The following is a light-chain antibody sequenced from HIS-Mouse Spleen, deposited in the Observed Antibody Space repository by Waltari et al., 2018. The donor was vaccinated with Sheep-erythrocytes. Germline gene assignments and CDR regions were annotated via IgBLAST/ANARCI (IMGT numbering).Light chain of an antibody. CDR3: QQYGSSPYT. CDR2: GAS. V-gene: IGKV3-20*01. J-gene: IGKJ2*01. CDR1: QSVSSSY. Sequence: EIVLTQSPGTLSLSPGESATLPCRASQSVSSSYLAWYQQKPGQAPRHLIYGASSRATGIPDRFSGSGSGTDFTLTISRLEPEDFAVYYCQQYGSSPYTFGQGTKLEIK.